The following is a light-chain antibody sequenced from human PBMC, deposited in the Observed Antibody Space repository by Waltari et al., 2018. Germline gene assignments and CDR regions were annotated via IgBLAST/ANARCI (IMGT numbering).Light chain of an antibody. V-gene: IGKV4-1*01. J-gene: IGKJ2*01. CDR2: WAS. CDR3: QQCYTVPYT. CDR1: QSVVFSSNNKNY. Sequence: DIVLTQSPDSLAVSLGERATINCKSSQSVVFSSNNKNYLAWYQQKPGQPPKLLITWASTRESGVPDRCSGSGSGTDFTLTISSLQAEDVAVYYCQQCYTVPYTFGQGTKLEIK.